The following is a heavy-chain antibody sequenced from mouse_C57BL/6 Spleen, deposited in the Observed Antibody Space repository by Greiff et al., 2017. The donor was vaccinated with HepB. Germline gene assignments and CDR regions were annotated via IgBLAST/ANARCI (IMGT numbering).Heavy chain of an antibody. V-gene: IGHV1-4*01. J-gene: IGHJ2*01. Sequence: QVQLKQSGAELARPGASVKMSCKASGYTFTSYTMHWVKQRPGQGLEWIGYINPSSGYTKYNQKFKDKATLTADKSSSTAYMQLSSLTSEDSAVYYCARSDPMTYYFDYWGQGTTLTVSS. CDR1: GYTFTSYT. D-gene: IGHD2-3*01. CDR2: INPSSGYT. CDR3: ARSDPMTYYFDY.